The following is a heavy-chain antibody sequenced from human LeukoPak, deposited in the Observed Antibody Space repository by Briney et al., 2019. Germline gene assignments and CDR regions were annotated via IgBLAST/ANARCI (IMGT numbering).Heavy chain of an antibody. CDR3: ARLSQWGPYYFDY. J-gene: IGHJ4*02. D-gene: IGHD1-26*01. CDR1: GYSISSGYY. V-gene: IGHV4-38-2*01. Sequence: SETLSLTCAVSGYSISSGYYWGWIRQLPGKGLEWIGSIYHSGSTYYNPSLKSRVTISVDTSKNQFSLKLSSVTAADTAVYYCARLSQWGPYYFDYWGQGTLVTVSS. CDR2: IYHSGST.